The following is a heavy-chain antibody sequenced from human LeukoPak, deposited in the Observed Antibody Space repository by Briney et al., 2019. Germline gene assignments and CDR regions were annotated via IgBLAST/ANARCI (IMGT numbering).Heavy chain of an antibody. Sequence: GGSLRLSCAASGFTFSSYSMNWVRQAPGKGLEWVSSISSSSSYIYYADSVKGRFTISRDNAKNSLYLQMNSLRAEDTAVYYCARENPTTTPGGVDVWGQGTTVTVSS. J-gene: IGHJ6*02. D-gene: IGHD4-17*01. CDR3: ARENPTTTPGGVDV. V-gene: IGHV3-21*01. CDR2: ISSSSSYI. CDR1: GFTFSSYS.